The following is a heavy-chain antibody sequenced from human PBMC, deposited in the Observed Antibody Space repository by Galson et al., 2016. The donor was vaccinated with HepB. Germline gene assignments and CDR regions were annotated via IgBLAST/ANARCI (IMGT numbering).Heavy chain of an antibody. J-gene: IGHJ4*02. CDR1: GITFNTYA. D-gene: IGHD3-3*01. CDR2: ISYDGRNK. V-gene: IGHV3-30*04. CDR3: ARDQTLYDFWSGYHIDY. Sequence: SLRLSCAASGITFNTYAMHWVRQAPGNGLEWLALISYDGRNKYYADSVKGRLTISRDNSKNTLYLQMHSLRPEDTAVYYCARDQTLYDFWSGYHIDYWGQGTLVTVSS.